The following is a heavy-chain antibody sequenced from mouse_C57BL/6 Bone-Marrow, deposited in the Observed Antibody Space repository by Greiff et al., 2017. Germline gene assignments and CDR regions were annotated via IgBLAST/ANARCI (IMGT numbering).Heavy chain of an antibody. Sequence: EVKLVESGAELVRPGASVKLSCTASGFNIKDDYMHWVKQRPEQGLEGIGWIDPENGDTEYASKFQGKATITADTSSNTAYLQRRSLTSEDNAVYYCTTNWDGVDYWGQGTTLTGCS. D-gene: IGHD4-1*01. CDR1: GFNIKDDY. CDR2: IDPENGDT. CDR3: TTNWDGVDY. J-gene: IGHJ2*01. V-gene: IGHV14-4*01.